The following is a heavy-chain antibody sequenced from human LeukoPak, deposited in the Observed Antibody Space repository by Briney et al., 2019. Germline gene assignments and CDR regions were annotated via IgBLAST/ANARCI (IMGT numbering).Heavy chain of an antibody. D-gene: IGHD6-13*01. CDR2: IYNSGSA. Sequence: TSETLSLTCTASGGSISAYYWSWIRQPPGKGLEWIGYIYNSGSANYNPSLQSRVTILIDTSKKQFSLKVSSVTAADTAVYYCAREAAVGTGGFDYWGQGTLVTVSS. V-gene: IGHV4-59*01. CDR1: GGSISAYY. J-gene: IGHJ4*02. CDR3: AREAAVGTGGFDY.